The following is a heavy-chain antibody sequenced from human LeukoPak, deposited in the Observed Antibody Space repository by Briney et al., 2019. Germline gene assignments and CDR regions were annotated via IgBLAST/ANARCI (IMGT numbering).Heavy chain of an antibody. Sequence: GGSLRLSCAASGFTFSSYAMHWVRQAPGKGLEWVAVISYDGSNKYYADSVKGRFTISRDNSKNTLYLQMNSLRAEDTAVYYCAKEDTAMAGYYFDYWGQGTLVTVSS. CDR2: ISYDGSNK. J-gene: IGHJ4*02. CDR3: AKEDTAMAGYYFDY. CDR1: GFTFSSYA. D-gene: IGHD5-18*01. V-gene: IGHV3-30-3*01.